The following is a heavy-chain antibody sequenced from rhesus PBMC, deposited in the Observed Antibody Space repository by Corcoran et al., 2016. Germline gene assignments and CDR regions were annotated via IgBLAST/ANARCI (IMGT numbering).Heavy chain of an antibody. Sequence: EVQLVQSGADVQTPGASVTIPCKASGYTFPAHSLHWVRRPPGKGLEWMGRVDTEEGEEIHAQKFKDRVTITADTSTDTAYMELSSLRSEDTAVYYCATHGYSGYSPFDYWGQGVLVTVSS. V-gene: IGHV1-111*02. D-gene: IGHD5-30*01. CDR2: VDTEEGEE. CDR3: ATHGYSGYSPFDY. J-gene: IGHJ4*01. CDR1: GYTFPAHS.